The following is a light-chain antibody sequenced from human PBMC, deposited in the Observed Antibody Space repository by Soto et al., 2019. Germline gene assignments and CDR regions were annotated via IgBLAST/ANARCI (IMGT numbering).Light chain of an antibody. Sequence: EIVLTQSPGTLSLSPGERATLSCRASQSVSSSYLAWYQQKPGQAPRLLIYGASSRATGIPDRFSGSGSGTDFTLTISRLETEDFAVYYCQQYGSSSNTFGGGTKVDIK. V-gene: IGKV3-20*01. CDR1: QSVSSSY. CDR2: GAS. J-gene: IGKJ4*01. CDR3: QQYGSSSNT.